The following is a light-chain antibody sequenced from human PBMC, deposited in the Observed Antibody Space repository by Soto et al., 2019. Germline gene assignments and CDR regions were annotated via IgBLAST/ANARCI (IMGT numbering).Light chain of an antibody. CDR3: QQYGNLPLT. CDR2: GVS. J-gene: IGKJ4*01. V-gene: IGKV3-20*01. CDR1: QSIIT. Sequence: EIELTQSPGTLSLSPGERATLSCRASQSIITLAWYKQKPGQAPRLLIYGVSRRATGIPDRFSGSGSGTDFTLTINRVEPEDVSVYYCQQYGNLPLTFGGGTKVEIK.